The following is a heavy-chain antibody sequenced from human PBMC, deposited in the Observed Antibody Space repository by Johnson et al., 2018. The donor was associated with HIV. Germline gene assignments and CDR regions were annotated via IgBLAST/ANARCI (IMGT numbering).Heavy chain of an antibody. CDR2: VGTAGDT. J-gene: IGHJ3*02. V-gene: IGHV3-13*01. Sequence: VQVVESGGGLVQPGGSLRLSCAASGFSSRSYDMHWVRQRTGKGLEWVSGVGTAGDTYYPASVTGRFTIPRVNAKNSVYLQMNSLRAGDTAVYYCVAATGANGLDIWGQGTKVTVSS. CDR3: VAATGANGLDI. D-gene: IGHD1-26*01. CDR1: GFSSRSYD.